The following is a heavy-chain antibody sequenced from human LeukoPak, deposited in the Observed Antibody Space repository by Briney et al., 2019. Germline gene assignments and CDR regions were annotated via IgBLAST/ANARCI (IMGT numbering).Heavy chain of an antibody. V-gene: IGHV1-69*04. D-gene: IGHD4-17*01. J-gene: IGHJ3*02. CDR3: ARGRDGDYGAFDI. CDR1: GGTFSSYA. CDR2: IIPILGIA. Sequence: SVKVSCKASGGTFSSYAISWVRQAPGQGLEWMGRIIPILGIANYAQKFQGRVTITADKSTSTAYMVLSSLRSEDTAVYYCARGRDGDYGAFDIWGQGTMVTVSS.